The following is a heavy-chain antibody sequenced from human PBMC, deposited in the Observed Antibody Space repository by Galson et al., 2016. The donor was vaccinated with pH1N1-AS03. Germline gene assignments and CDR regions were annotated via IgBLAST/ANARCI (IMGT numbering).Heavy chain of an antibody. D-gene: IGHD3-10*02. V-gene: IGHV3-7*01. CDR1: GFNLGNYW. CDR2: IRKDGSEK. Sequence: SLRLSCAASGFNLGNYWMTWVRQVPGKGLEWLASIRKDGSEKPYVDSVKGRFSISRDNAKNSLYLQMDSLRAEDTGVYYCANYADYHDNNVHYDVFDMWGPGTVVTVSS. CDR3: ANYADYHDNNVHYDVFDM. J-gene: IGHJ3*02.